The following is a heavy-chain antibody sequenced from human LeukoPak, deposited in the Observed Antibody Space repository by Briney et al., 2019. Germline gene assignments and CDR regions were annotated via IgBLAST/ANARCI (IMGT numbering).Heavy chain of an antibody. D-gene: IGHD4-17*01. Sequence: SETLSLTCTVSGGSISSSSYYWGWIRQPPGKGLEWIGSIYYSGSTYYNPSLNSRVTISVDTSKNQFSLKLSSVTAADTAVYYCARGTTVTPLAADYWGQGTLDTVSS. CDR1: GGSISSSSYY. V-gene: IGHV4-39*07. CDR3: ARGTTVTPLAADY. CDR2: IYYSGST. J-gene: IGHJ4*02.